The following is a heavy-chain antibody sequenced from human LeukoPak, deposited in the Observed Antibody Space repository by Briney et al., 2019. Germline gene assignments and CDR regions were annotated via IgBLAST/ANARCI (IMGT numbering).Heavy chain of an antibody. J-gene: IGHJ2*01. CDR2: ISNSGRTM. D-gene: IGHD3-3*01. V-gene: IGHV3-11*01. Sequence: GGSLLLSCAASGFTFTDYYMSWIRPAPGKGLEWLSYISNSGRTMYYADSVKGRVTVSRDNAKNSLSLQMNSLRVEDTAVYYCARVYDFWSNYGSPFNLWGRGTLVTVSS. CDR3: ARVYDFWSNYGSPFNL. CDR1: GFTFTDYY.